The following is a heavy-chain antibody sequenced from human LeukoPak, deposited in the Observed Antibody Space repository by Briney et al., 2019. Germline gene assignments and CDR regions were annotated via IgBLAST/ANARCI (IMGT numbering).Heavy chain of an antibody. CDR2: IYYSGST. D-gene: IGHD3-3*01. Sequence: PSETLSLTCTVSGGSISSSSYYWGWIRQPPGKGLEWIVSIYYSGSTYYNPSLKSRVTISVDTSKNQFSLKLSSVTAADTAVYYCARRVQDAFDIWGQGTMVTVSS. J-gene: IGHJ3*02. CDR3: ARRVQDAFDI. V-gene: IGHV4-39*01. CDR1: GGSISSSSYY.